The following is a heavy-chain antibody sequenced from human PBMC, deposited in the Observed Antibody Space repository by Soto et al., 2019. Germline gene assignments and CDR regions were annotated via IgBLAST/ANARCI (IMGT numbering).Heavy chain of an antibody. Sequence: ASVKVSCKASGYTFTSYAMHWVRQAPGQRLEWMGWINAGNGNTKYSQNFQGRVTITRDTSAGTAYMELSSLTSEDTAIYYCARDDSGYSGSHYIDYFNFWGQGTLVTVSS. J-gene: IGHJ4*02. CDR3: ARDDSGYSGSHYIDYFNF. D-gene: IGHD1-26*01. V-gene: IGHV1-3*01. CDR1: GYTFTSYA. CDR2: INAGNGNT.